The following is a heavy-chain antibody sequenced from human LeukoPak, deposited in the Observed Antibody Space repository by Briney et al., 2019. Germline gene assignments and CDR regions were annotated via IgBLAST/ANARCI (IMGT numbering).Heavy chain of an antibody. D-gene: IGHD3-22*01. V-gene: IGHV1-3*01. Sequence: ASVKVSCRTSGYTFTSYGMHWVRQAPGQSLEWMGWINGGNGNTKYSEKFQGRVTIIRDTSASTAYMELSSLRSEDTAVYYCARVPLHDDSGHYYPHWGQGTLVTVSS. J-gene: IGHJ1*01. CDR2: INGGNGNT. CDR3: ARVPLHDDSGHYYPH. CDR1: GYTFTSYG.